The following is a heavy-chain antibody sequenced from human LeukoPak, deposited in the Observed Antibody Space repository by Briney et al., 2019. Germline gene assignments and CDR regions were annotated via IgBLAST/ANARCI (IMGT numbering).Heavy chain of an antibody. CDR3: ARGLRRITMIVVVITPRDAFDI. J-gene: IGHJ3*02. V-gene: IGHV4-39*07. Sequence: SETLSLTCTVSGGSISSSSYYWGWIRQPPGKGLEWIGSIYYSGSTYYNPSLKSRVTISVDTSKNQFSLKLSSVTAADTAVYYCARGLRRITMIVVVITPRDAFDIWGQGTMVTVSS. D-gene: IGHD3-22*01. CDR2: IYYSGST. CDR1: GGSISSSSYY.